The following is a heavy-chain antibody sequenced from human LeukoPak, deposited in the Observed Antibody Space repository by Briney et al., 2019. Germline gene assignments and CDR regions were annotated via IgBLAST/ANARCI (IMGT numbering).Heavy chain of an antibody. CDR1: GFPFSSYD. D-gene: IGHD1-26*01. J-gene: IGHJ4*02. CDR3: ARARGSYSHDY. Sequence: PGGSLRLSCAAAGFPFSSYDMSWVRQAPGKGLEWISYISPSSSAMYYVDSVKGRFTISRDNVKNSMSLQMNSLRVEDTAVYYCARARGSYSHDYWGQGTLVTVSS. V-gene: IGHV3-48*04. CDR2: ISPSSSAM.